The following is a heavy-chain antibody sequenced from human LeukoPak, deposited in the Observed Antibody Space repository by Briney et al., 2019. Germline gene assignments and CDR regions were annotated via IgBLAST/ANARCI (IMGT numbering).Heavy chain of an antibody. J-gene: IGHJ6*02. CDR1: GYTFTGYY. CDR2: INPNSGGT. CDR3: ARDGGFWSGYTTYGMDV. D-gene: IGHD3-3*01. V-gene: IGHV1-2*04. Sequence: ASVKVSCKASGYTFTGYYKHWVRQAPGQGLEWMGWINPNSGGTNYAQKFQGWVTMTRDTSISTAYMELSRLRSDDTAVYYCARDGGFWSGYTTYGMDVWGQGTTVTVSS.